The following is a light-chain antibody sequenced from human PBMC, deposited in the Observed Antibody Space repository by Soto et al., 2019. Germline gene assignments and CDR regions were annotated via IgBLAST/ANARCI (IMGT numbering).Light chain of an antibody. CDR1: QSVSSN. CDR2: GAS. Sequence: EIVMTQSPATLSVSPGERATLSCRASQSVSSNLAWYQQKPGQAPRLLIYGASTRATGIPARFSGSGSGTEFTLTASSLQPEDFATYYCLQDHDDSWTFGQGTKVDIK. V-gene: IGKV3-15*01. J-gene: IGKJ1*01. CDR3: LQDHDDSWT.